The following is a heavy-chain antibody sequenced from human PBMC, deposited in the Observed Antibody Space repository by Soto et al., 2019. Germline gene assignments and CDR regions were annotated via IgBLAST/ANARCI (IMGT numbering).Heavy chain of an antibody. CDR1: GFTFSSYG. CDR3: AKEVDTAMVLDY. Sequence: GGSLRLSCAASGFTFSSYGMHWVRQAPGKGLEWVAVISYDGSNKYYAGSVKGRFTISRDNSKNTLYLQMNSLRAEDTAVYYCAKEVDTAMVLDYWGQGTLVTVSS. D-gene: IGHD5-18*01. J-gene: IGHJ4*02. V-gene: IGHV3-30*18. CDR2: ISYDGSNK.